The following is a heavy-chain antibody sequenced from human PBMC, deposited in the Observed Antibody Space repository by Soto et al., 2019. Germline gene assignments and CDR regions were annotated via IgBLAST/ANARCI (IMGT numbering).Heavy chain of an antibody. D-gene: IGHD6-13*01. V-gene: IGHV3-74*01. CDR2: VNSDGSST. J-gene: IGHJ4*02. CDR1: GITFSGYW. Sequence: GSLRLSCAASGITFSGYWMHWVRQAPGKGLVWVSRVNSDGSSTTYADSVKGRFTISRDNAKNTLYLQMNSLRAEDTAVYYCARGGRSSSHPRYWGQGTLVTVSS. CDR3: ARGGRSSSHPRY.